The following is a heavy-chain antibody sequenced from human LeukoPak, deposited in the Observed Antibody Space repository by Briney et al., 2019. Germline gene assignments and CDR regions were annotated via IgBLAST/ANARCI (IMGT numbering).Heavy chain of an antibody. Sequence: GGSLRLSCAASGFTFTSYGMNWVRQAPGKGLEWVSGISSSGGTTYYTDSVKGRFTISRDNSKNTLPLQMSSLRAEDTAVYYCAKEDSRWNYGMDIWGQGTTVTVSS. CDR1: GFTFTSYG. J-gene: IGHJ6*02. D-gene: IGHD1-1*01. CDR2: ISSSGGTT. V-gene: IGHV3-23*01. CDR3: AKEDSRWNYGMDI.